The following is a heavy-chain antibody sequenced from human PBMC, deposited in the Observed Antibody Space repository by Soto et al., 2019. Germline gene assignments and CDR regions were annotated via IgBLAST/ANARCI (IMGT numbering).Heavy chain of an antibody. J-gene: IGHJ4*02. CDR3: ARDDQWRADSGSYYY. Sequence: GASVKVSCKASGYTFTGYYMHWVRQAPGQGLEWMGWINPNSGGTNYAQKFQGRVTMTRDTSISTAYMDLSRLRSDDTAVYYCARDDQWRADSGSYYYWGQGTLVTVSS. V-gene: IGHV1-2*02. D-gene: IGHD1-26*01. CDR1: GYTFTGYY. CDR2: INPNSGGT.